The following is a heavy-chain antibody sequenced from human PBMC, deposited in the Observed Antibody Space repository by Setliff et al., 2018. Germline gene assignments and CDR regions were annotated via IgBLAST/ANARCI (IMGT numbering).Heavy chain of an antibody. D-gene: IGHD3-3*01. V-gene: IGHV4-59*01. CDR1: GGSISSYY. Sequence: SETLSLTCTVSGGSISSYYWSWIRQPPGKGLEWIGYIYYSGSTNYNPSLKSRVTISVDTSKNQFSLKLSSVTAADTAVYYCARDKLRFLENWFDPWGQGTLVTVSS. CDR2: IYYSGST. CDR3: ARDKLRFLENWFDP. J-gene: IGHJ5*02.